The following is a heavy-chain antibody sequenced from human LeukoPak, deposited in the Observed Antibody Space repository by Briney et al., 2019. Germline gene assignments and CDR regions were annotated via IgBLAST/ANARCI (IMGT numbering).Heavy chain of an antibody. Sequence: PSETLSLTCTVSGGSISSYSWSWLRQPPGKGLEWIGYIYYSGSTNYNPSLKSRVTISVDTSKNQFSLKLSSVTAADTAVYYCARVPVDTAMDLYYYYGMDVWGQGTTVTVSS. D-gene: IGHD5-18*01. CDR2: IYYSGST. J-gene: IGHJ6*02. V-gene: IGHV4-59*01. CDR3: ARVPVDTAMDLYYYYGMDV. CDR1: GGSISSYS.